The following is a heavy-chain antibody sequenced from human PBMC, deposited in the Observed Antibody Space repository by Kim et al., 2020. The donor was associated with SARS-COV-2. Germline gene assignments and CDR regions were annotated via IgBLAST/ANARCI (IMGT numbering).Heavy chain of an antibody. CDR1: GFTFSSYA. D-gene: IGHD1-26*01. J-gene: IGHJ4*02. Sequence: GGSLRLSCAASGFTFSSYAMSWVRQAPGKGLEWVSAISGRGGSTYYADSVKGRFTISRDNSKNTLYLQMNSLRAEDTAVYYCAKRRDSGSYFDYWGQGTLVTVSS. CDR3: AKRRDSGSYFDY. V-gene: IGHV3-23*01. CDR2: ISGRGGST.